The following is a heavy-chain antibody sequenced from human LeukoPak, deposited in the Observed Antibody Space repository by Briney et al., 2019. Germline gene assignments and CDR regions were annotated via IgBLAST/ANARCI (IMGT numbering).Heavy chain of an antibody. CDR2: IHYSGST. V-gene: IGHV4-59*01. CDR1: GGSISSYY. D-gene: IGHD5-12*01. J-gene: IGHJ5*02. CDR3: ARATFPHYDRHPNSIDP. Sequence: SETLSLTCTVSGGSISSYYWSWIRQPPGKGLEWIGYIHYSGSTNYNPSLKSRVTISVDTSKNQFSLKLSSVTAADTAVYYCARATFPHYDRHPNSIDPWGQGTLVTVSS.